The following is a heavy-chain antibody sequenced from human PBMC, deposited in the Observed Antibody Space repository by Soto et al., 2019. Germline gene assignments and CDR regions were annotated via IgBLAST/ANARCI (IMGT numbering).Heavy chain of an antibody. J-gene: IGHJ4*02. CDR3: AKGAVVGYCSSTSCYAPLDYFDY. Sequence: RISCAASGFTFGDYAMQWVWQAPGKGLELVSAISWNSGSIYYAYSVNGRFTISRDNSKNTLYLQMNSLKAEDTAVYYCAKGAVVGYCSSTSCYAPLDYFDYWGQGTLVTVSS. D-gene: IGHD2-2*01. V-gene: IGHV3-9*01. CDR1: GFTFGDYA. CDR2: ISWNSGSI.